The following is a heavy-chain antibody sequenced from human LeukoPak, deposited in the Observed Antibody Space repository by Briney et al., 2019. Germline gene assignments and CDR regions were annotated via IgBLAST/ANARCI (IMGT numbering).Heavy chain of an antibody. D-gene: IGHD4-23*01. Sequence: GGSLRLSCAASGFTFSSYEMNWVRQAPGKGLERVSYISSSGSTIYYADSVKGRFTISRDNAKNSLYLQMNSLRAEDTAVYYCARDYAVYGGNSNPYFDYWGQGTLVTVSS. CDR3: ARDYAVYGGNSNPYFDY. J-gene: IGHJ4*02. CDR2: ISSSGSTI. V-gene: IGHV3-48*03. CDR1: GFTFSSYE.